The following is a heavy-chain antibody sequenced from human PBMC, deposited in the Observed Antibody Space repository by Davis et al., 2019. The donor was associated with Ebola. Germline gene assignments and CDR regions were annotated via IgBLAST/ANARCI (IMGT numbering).Heavy chain of an antibody. CDR3: ARDIRNTIFGVVIIGH. J-gene: IGHJ4*02. V-gene: IGHV1-2*06. Sequence: ASVKVSCKASGYTFTGYYMHWVRQAPGQGLEWMGRINPNSGGTNYAQKFQDRVTMTRDRSTSTVYMELSRLRSDDTAVYYCARDIRNTIFGVVIIGHWGQGTLVTVSS. CDR2: INPNSGGT. D-gene: IGHD3-3*01. CDR1: GYTFTGYY.